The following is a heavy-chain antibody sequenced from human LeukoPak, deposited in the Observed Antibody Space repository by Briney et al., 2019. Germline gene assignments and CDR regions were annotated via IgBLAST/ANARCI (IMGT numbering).Heavy chain of an antibody. J-gene: IGHJ4*02. CDR1: GASIRSYY. CDR2: IYHTGST. D-gene: IGHD2-8*02. Sequence: SETLSLTCTVSGASIRSYYWSWTRQTPGKGLEWIGYIYHTGSTKYNPSLKSRVTISIDTSKNHFSLTLTSVTAADTAVYYCSTDSPTGFDHWGQGALVTVST. V-gene: IGHV4-59*01. CDR3: STDSPTGFDH.